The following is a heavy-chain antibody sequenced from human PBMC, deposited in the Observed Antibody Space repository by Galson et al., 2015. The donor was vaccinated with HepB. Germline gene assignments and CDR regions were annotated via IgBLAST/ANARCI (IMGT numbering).Heavy chain of an antibody. CDR3: ARAEYFDWLGWFDP. CDR2: TYYRSKWYN. V-gene: IGHV6-1*01. D-gene: IGHD3-9*01. Sequence: CAISGDSVSSNSAAWNWIRQSPSRGLEWLGGTYYRSKWYNDYAVSVKSRITINPDTSKNQFSLQLNSVTPEDTAVYYCARAEYFDWLGWFDPWGQGTLVTVSS. CDR1: GDSVSSNSAA. J-gene: IGHJ5*02.